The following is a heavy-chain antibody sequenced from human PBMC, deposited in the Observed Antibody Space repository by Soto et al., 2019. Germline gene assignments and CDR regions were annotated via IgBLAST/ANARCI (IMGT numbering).Heavy chain of an antibody. J-gene: IGHJ4*02. Sequence: SGFTFRSYWMGWVRQVPGKGLEWVANIKQDGSEKNYADSVKGRFTISRDNSKNTLYLQMNSLRAEDTAVYYCAKGAAVSASPNFDYWGQGTLVTVSS. CDR1: GFTFRSYW. CDR3: AKGAAVSASPNFDY. V-gene: IGHV3-7*05. CDR2: IKQDGSEK. D-gene: IGHD6-13*01.